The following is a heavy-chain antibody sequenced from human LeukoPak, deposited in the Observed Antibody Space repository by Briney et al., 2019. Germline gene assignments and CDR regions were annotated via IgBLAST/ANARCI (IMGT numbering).Heavy chain of an antibody. CDR2: IYHSGST. CDR3: ARDGSSSWLVYYYGMDV. CDR1: GGSISSSNW. D-gene: IGHD6-13*01. J-gene: IGHJ6*02. V-gene: IGHV4-4*02. Sequence: PSETLSLTCAVSGGSISSSNWWSWVRQPPGKGLEWIGEIYHSGSTNYNPSLKSRVTISLDKSKNQFSLKLSSVTAADTAVYYCARDGSSSWLVYYYGMDVWGQGTTVTVSS.